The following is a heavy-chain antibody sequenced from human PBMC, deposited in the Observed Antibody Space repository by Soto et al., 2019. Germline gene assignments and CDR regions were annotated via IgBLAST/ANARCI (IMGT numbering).Heavy chain of an antibody. CDR3: ARGYDFWSGPYGMDV. D-gene: IGHD3-3*01. CDR2: INAGNGNT. J-gene: IGHJ6*02. V-gene: IGHV1-3*01. CDR1: GDTFTSYA. Sequence: GASVKVSCKASGDTFTSYARQWVRQAPGQRLEWMGWINAGNGNTKYSQKFQGRVTITRDTSASTAYMELSSLRSEDTAVYYCARGYDFWSGPYGMDVWGQGTTVTVSS.